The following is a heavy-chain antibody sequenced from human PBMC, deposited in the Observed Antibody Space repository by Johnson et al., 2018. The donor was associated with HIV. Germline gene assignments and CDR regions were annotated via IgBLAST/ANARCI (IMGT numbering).Heavy chain of an antibody. V-gene: IGHV3-33*06. D-gene: IGHD2-8*02. Sequence: VHLVESGGGVVQPGGSLRLSCAASGFTFNSYGMHWVRQAPGKGLEWVALIWYDGSDKYYADSVKGRFTISRDNSRNTLYLQMNSLTAEDTAVYHCAKESGWKCTGDCHRNGGDTFHFWGQGTMVRVSS. J-gene: IGHJ3*01. CDR3: AKESGWKCTGDCHRNGGDTFHF. CDR2: IWYDGSDK. CDR1: GFTFNSYG.